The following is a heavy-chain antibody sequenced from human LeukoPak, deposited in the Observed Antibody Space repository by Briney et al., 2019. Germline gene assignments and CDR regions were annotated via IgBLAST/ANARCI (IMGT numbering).Heavy chain of an antibody. CDR1: GFTFSSYW. CDR2: IKQDGSEK. Sequence: PGGSLRVSCAASGFTFSSYWMSWVRQAPGKGLEWVANIKQDGSEKYYVDSVKGRFTISRDNAKNSLYLQMNSLRAEDTAVYYCARKSYYDFWSAAEGYFDYWGRGTLVTVSS. CDR3: ARKSYYDFWSAAEGYFDY. J-gene: IGHJ4*02. D-gene: IGHD3-3*01. V-gene: IGHV3-7*01.